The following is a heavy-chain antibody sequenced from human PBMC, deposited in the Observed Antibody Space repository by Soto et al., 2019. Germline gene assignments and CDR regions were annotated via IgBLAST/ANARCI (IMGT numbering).Heavy chain of an antibody. CDR3: AKDRSGPPRRLLLWFGELGV. CDR2: ISGSGGST. CDR1: GFTFSSYA. D-gene: IGHD3-10*01. J-gene: IGHJ6*02. V-gene: IGHV3-23*01. Sequence: GGSLRLSCAASGFTFSSYAMSWVRQAPGKGLEWVSAISGSGGSTYYADSVKGRFTISRDNSKNTLYLQMNSLRAEDTAVYYCAKDRSGPPRRLLLWFGELGVWGQGTTVTVSS.